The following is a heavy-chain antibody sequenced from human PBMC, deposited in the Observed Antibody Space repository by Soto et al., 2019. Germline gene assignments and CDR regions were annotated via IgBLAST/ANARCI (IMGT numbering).Heavy chain of an antibody. CDR1: GGSISGGGYY. Sequence: QVQLQESGPGLVKPSQPLSLTCLVSGGSISGGGYYWSWTRQPPGKALGWIGYIYYSGSTYYNPSLKSRVTISVDTSKNQFSLKLSSVTAADTAVYYCARDTGGGYDSKLDYWGQGTLVTVSS. V-gene: IGHV4-31*03. CDR3: ARDTGGGYDSKLDY. D-gene: IGHD5-12*01. CDR2: IYYSGST. J-gene: IGHJ4*02.